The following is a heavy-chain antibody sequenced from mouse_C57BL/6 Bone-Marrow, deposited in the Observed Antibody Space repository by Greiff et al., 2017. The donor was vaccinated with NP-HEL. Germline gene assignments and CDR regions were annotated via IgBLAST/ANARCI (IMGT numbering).Heavy chain of an antibody. Sequence: VKLQQSGAELARPGASVKLSCKASGYTFTSYGISWVKQRTGQGLEWIGEIYPRSGNTYYNEKFKGKATLTADKSSSTAYMELRSLTSEDSAVYFCASPGIYYDYDVGFDYWGHGTTLTVSS. V-gene: IGHV1-81*01. CDR3: ASPGIYYDYDVGFDY. D-gene: IGHD2-4*01. J-gene: IGHJ2*01. CDR1: GYTFTSYG. CDR2: IYPRSGNT.